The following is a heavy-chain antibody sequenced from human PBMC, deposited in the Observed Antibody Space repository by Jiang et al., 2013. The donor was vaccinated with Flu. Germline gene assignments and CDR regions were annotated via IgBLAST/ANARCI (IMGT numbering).Heavy chain of an antibody. CDR2: ISYDGTYK. Sequence: QLVESGGGVVQPGRSLRLSCAASGFTFKNYAMHWVRQAPGRGLEWVAVISYDGTYKHYADSVKGRFTISRDNSGNTLYLEMNSLRPDDTAVYYCAKDGGRQWGHLEAPEEYHFDHWGQGTLVTVSS. V-gene: IGHV3-30*04. CDR3: AKDGGRQWGHLEAPEEYHFDH. D-gene: IGHD1-1*01. CDR1: GFTFKNYA. J-gene: IGHJ4*02.